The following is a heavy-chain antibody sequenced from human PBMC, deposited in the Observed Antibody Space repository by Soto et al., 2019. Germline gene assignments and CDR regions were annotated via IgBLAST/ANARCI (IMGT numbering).Heavy chain of an antibody. CDR1: GFTVSNYY. V-gene: IGHV3-66*01. D-gene: IGHD5-18*01. Sequence: EVLLVESGGGLVQPGGFLRLSCAASGFTVSNYYMSWVRQAPGKGLEWVSVVYSGNKTSYADSVKGRFTISSDNSKHALYLQMNSLRAEDTAMYYCARGDTAFDYWGQGTLVTVSS. CDR2: VYSGNKT. CDR3: ARGDTAFDY. J-gene: IGHJ4*02.